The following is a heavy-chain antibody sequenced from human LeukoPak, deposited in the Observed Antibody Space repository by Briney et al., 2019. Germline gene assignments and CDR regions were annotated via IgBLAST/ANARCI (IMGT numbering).Heavy chain of an antibody. CDR3: ARGADYGDYLGLFFDY. D-gene: IGHD4-17*01. CDR2: IYYSGST. J-gene: IGHJ4*02. V-gene: IGHV4-30-4*08. Sequence: SETLSLTCTVSGGSISSYYWSWIRQPPGKGLEWIGYIYYSGSTYYNPSLKSRVTISVDTSKNQFSLKLSSVTAADTAVYYCARGADYGDYLGLFFDYWGQGTLVTVSS. CDR1: GGSISSYY.